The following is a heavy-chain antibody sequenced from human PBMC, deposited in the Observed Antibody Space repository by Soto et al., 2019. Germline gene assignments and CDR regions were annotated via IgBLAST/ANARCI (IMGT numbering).Heavy chain of an antibody. D-gene: IGHD3-10*01. CDR3: ARDFTMVRGVMPSMDV. V-gene: IGHV1-3*01. Sequence: ASVKVSCKASGYTFTSYAMHWVRQAPGQRLEWMGWINAGNGNTKYSQKFQGRVTITRDTSASTAYMEPSSLRSEDTAVYYCARDFTMVRGVMPSMDVWGKGTTVTVSS. J-gene: IGHJ6*04. CDR2: INAGNGNT. CDR1: GYTFTSYA.